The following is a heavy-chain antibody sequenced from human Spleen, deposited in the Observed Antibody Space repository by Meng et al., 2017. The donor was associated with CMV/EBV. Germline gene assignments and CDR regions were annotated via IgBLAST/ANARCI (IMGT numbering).Heavy chain of an antibody. CDR1: GFTFSSDW. CDR3: ARGFSFDY. J-gene: IGHJ4*02. Sequence: GESLKISCAVSGFTFSSDWMSWIRQAPGKGLEWVANIKRDGSETHYVDSVRGRFTISRDNAKNSLYLQMNSLGAEDTAVYYCARGFSFDYWGQGTLVTV. V-gene: IGHV3-7*01. CDR2: IKRDGSET.